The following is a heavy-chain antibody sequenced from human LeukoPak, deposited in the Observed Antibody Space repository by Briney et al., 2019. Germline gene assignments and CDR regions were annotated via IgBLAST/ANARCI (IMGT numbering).Heavy chain of an antibody. D-gene: IGHD2/OR15-2a*01. CDR3: ARRGSTDY. Sequence: GGSLGLSCAASGFSFSGYWMTWVRQAPGKGLEWVANIKEDGSEKYYADFVKGRFTISRDNAKNSPDLQMNSLRAEDTAVYYCARRGSTDYWGQGTLVTVSS. CDR2: IKEDGSEK. J-gene: IGHJ4*02. CDR1: GFSFSGYW. V-gene: IGHV3-7*03.